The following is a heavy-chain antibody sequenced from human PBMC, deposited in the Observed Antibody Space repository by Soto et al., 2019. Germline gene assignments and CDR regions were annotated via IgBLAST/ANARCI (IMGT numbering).Heavy chain of an antibody. CDR2: ISIYDDKT. CDR3: ARDIGYCNSTGYIRNWFDP. CDR1: GYSFRTHG. J-gene: IGHJ5*02. Sequence: QVQLVQSGAEVKTPGASVKVSCRASGYSFRTHGISWVRQAPGQGLEWMGWISIYDDKTNFPQKFQGRITMTADPSTSTAYMELRSLRSDDTAVYFCARDIGYCNSTGYIRNWFDPWGQGPLVTVSS. V-gene: IGHV1-18*01. D-gene: IGHD2-2*01.